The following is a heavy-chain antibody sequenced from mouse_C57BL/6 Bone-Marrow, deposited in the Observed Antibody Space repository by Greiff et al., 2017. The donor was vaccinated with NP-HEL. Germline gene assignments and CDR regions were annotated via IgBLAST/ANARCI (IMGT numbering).Heavy chain of an antibody. V-gene: IGHV5-6*02. D-gene: IGHD2-4*01. CDR1: GFTFSSYG. CDR3: ARQTYYDYDGSYWYFDV. Sequence: EVKLVESGGDLVKPGGSLKLSCAASGFTFSSYGMSWVRQTPDKRLEWVATISSGGSYTYYPDSVKGRFTISRDNAKNTLYLQMSSLKSEDTAMYYCARQTYYDYDGSYWYFDVWGTGTTVTVSS. CDR2: ISSGGSYT. J-gene: IGHJ1*03.